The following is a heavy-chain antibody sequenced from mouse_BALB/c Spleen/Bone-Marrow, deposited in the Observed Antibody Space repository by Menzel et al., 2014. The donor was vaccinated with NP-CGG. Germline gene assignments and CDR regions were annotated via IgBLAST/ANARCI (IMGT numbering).Heavy chain of an antibody. Sequence: VQLQQSGPELVRPGASVKMSCKASDYTFTSYWMHWVKQRPGQGLEWIGMIDPSNSEARLNQKFKDKATLNVDKSSNTAYMHPSSLTSEDSAVYYCARTFQPRRAMDYWGQGSSVTVSS. J-gene: IGHJ4*01. V-gene: IGHV1-74*01. D-gene: IGHD6-1*01. CDR3: ARTFQPRRAMDY. CDR1: DYTFTSYW. CDR2: IDPSNSEA.